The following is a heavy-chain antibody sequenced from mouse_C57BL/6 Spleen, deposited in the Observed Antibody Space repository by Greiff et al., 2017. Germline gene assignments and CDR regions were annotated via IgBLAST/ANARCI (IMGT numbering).Heavy chain of an antibody. CDR1: GYAFSSSW. CDR3: ARSELGPGDY. Sequence: VQLQESGPELVKPGASVKISCKASGYAFSSSWMNWVKQRPGKGLEWIGRIYPGDGDTNYNGKFKGKATLTADKSSSTAYMQLSSLTSEDSAVYFCARSELGPGDYWGQGTTRTVSS. D-gene: IGHD4-1*01. V-gene: IGHV1-82*01. CDR2: IYPGDGDT. J-gene: IGHJ2*01.